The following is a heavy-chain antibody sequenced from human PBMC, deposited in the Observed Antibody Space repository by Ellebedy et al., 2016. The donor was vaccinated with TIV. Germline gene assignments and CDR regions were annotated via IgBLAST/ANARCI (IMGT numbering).Heavy chain of an antibody. D-gene: IGHD2-2*02. J-gene: IGHJ4*02. CDR3: AKGYMSPFDY. CDR1: GFTFDDHA. Sequence: SLKISCAASGFTFDDHAMHWVRQAPGKGLEWVSGINWNSGRIEYADSVKGRFTISRDNSKNTLYLHMNSLRAEDTAVYYCAKGYMSPFDYWGQGTLVTVSS. CDR2: INWNSGRI. V-gene: IGHV3-9*01.